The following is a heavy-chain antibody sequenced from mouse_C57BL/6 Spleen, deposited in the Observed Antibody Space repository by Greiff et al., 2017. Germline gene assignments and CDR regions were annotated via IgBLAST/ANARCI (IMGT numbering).Heavy chain of an antibody. CDR2: IDPSDSYT. CDR3: ARSPDYGNLFAY. CDR1: GYTFTSYW. D-gene: IGHD2-1*01. Sequence: QVQLQQPGAELVMPGASVKLSCKASGYTFTSYWMHWVKQRPGQGLEWIGAIDPSDSYTNYNQKFKGKSTLTVDKSSSTAYMQLSSLTSEDSAVYYCARSPDYGNLFAYWGQGTLVTVSA. J-gene: IGHJ3*01. V-gene: IGHV1-69*01.